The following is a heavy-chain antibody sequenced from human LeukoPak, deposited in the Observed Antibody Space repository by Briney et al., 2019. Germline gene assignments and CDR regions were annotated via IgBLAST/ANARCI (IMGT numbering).Heavy chain of an antibody. V-gene: IGHV1-2*02. CDR2: IYRNRGGT. J-gene: IGHJ4*02. Sequence: ASVKVSCKGSGYTFTDYYMHWVRQAPGQGLEWMGWIYRNRGGTNYAQKFQGRVTMTRDTSINTAYMELSRLRSDDTAVYYCARAYDGSGNLDYWGQGTLVTVSS. CDR3: ARAYDGSGNLDY. CDR1: GYTFTDYY. D-gene: IGHD3-22*01.